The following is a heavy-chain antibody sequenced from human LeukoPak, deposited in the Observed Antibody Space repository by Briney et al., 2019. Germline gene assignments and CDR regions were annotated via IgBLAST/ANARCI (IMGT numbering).Heavy chain of an antibody. Sequence: GGSLRLSCAASGFTFSSYWMHWVRQAPGKGLVWVSRINSDGSSTSYADSVKGRFTISRDNAKNTLYLQMNSLRAEDTAVYYCASDGKFIKGYYYDSRGVDYWGQGTLVTVSS. D-gene: IGHD3-22*01. CDR2: INSDGSST. CDR3: ASDGKFIKGYYYDSRGVDY. J-gene: IGHJ4*02. V-gene: IGHV3-74*01. CDR1: GFTFSSYW.